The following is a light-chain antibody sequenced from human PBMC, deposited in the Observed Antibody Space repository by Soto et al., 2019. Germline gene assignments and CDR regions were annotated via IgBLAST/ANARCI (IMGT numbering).Light chain of an antibody. CDR3: QQYSSSPLLT. Sequence: EIVLTQSPGTLSLSPGERATLSCRASQSIRSNYVAWYQQKPGQGPRLLIYGASSRATGISDRFSGSGSGTDFTLSISRLEPEDFAVYYCQQYSSSPLLTFGGGTKVDIK. J-gene: IGKJ4*01. CDR1: QSIRSNY. CDR2: GAS. V-gene: IGKV3-20*01.